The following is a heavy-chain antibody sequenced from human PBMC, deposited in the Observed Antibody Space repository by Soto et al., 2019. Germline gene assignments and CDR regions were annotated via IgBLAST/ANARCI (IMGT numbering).Heavy chain of an antibody. Sequence: GASVKVSCKTSGYTFTSYDVNWVRQATGQGLEWMGWMNPNSGNTGYAQKFQGRVTMTRNTSIGTAYMELSSLRSEDTAVYYCARERLPHDAFDIWGQGTMVTVSS. J-gene: IGHJ3*02. CDR1: GYTFTSYD. CDR3: ARERLPHDAFDI. CDR2: MNPNSGNT. V-gene: IGHV1-8*01. D-gene: IGHD2-15*01.